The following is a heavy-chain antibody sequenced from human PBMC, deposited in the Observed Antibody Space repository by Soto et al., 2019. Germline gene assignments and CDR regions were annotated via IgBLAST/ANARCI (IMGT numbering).Heavy chain of an antibody. J-gene: IGHJ2*01. V-gene: IGHV1-3*01. CDR3: AIHHGLSYCGHDCYSDWYFDL. D-gene: IGHD2-21*01. CDR1: GYTFTNYA. CDR2: LNPGNGNK. Sequence: QVQLVQSGAEVKEPGDSVKVSCRASGYTFTNYAIHWVRQAPGQRLEWMGWLNPGNGNKKYPQKFKCRVSITSHTSASTAYMFLSSLRSEGTAVYYCAIHHGLSYCGHDCYSDWYFDLWRRGTLVTISS.